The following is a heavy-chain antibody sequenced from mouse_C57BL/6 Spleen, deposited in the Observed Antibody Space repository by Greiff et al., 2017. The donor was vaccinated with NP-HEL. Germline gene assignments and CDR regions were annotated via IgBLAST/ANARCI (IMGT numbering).Heavy chain of an antibody. Sequence: VQLKQPGAELVKPGASVKLSCKASGYTFTSYWMHWVKQRPGQGLEWIGMIHPNRGSTNYNEKFKSKATLTVDKSSSTAYMQLSSLTSEDSAVYYCARSHSNYVGTDYWGQGTTLTVSS. CDR1: GYTFTSYW. J-gene: IGHJ2*01. CDR3: ARSHSNYVGTDY. D-gene: IGHD2-5*01. V-gene: IGHV1-64*01. CDR2: IHPNRGST.